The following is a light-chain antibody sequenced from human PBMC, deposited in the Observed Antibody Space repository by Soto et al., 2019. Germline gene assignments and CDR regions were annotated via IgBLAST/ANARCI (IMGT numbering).Light chain of an antibody. J-gene: IGLJ3*02. CDR2: KNN. V-gene: IGLV1-47*01. CDR1: SSNIAVNY. Sequence: QSVLTQPPSASGTPGQRVTISCSGSSSNIAVNYVYWYQQLPETAPKLLIYKNNQRPSGVPDRFSGSKSGTSAFLAISGLRSEDEADYYCAAWDDTLSGLWLFGGGTKVTVL. CDR3: AAWDDTLSGLWL.